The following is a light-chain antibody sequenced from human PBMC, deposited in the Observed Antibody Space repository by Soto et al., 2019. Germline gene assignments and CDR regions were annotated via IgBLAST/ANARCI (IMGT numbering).Light chain of an antibody. CDR2: EVS. J-gene: IGLJ1*01. Sequence: QSALTQPPSASGSPGQSVTISCTGTSSDVGGYNYVSWYQHHPGKAPTLMIYEVSKRPSGVPDRFSGSKSGNTASLTVSGHQAEDEADYYCSSYAGSDNDVFGTGTKVTVL. CDR3: SSYAGSDNDV. CDR1: SSDVGGYNY. V-gene: IGLV2-8*01.